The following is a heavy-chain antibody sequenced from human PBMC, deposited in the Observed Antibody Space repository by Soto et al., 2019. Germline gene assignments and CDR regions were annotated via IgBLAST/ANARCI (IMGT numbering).Heavy chain of an antibody. D-gene: IGHD2-2*01. CDR1: GGSFSGYY. CDR2: INHSGST. V-gene: IGHV4-34*01. Sequence: SETLSLTCAVYGGSFSGYYWSWIRQPPGKGLEWIGEINHSGSTNYNPSLKSRVTISVDTSKNQFSLKLSSVTAADTAVYYCARGVIDIVVVPAAMNYMDVWGKGTTFTVSS. CDR3: ARGVIDIVVVPAAMNYMDV. J-gene: IGHJ6*03.